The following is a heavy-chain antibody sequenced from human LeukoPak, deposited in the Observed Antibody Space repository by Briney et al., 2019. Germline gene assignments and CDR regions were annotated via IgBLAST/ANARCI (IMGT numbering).Heavy chain of an antibody. Sequence: ASVKVSCKASGYTFTGYYIHWVRQAPGQGLEWMGGINPNSGVTNHAQKFQGRVTMTRDTSISTAYMELSRLRSDDTAVYYCASGTKTTDWLDPWGQGTLVTVSS. J-gene: IGHJ5*02. CDR3: ASGTKTTDWLDP. V-gene: IGHV1-2*02. CDR2: INPNSGVT. CDR1: GYTFTGYY. D-gene: IGHD2/OR15-2a*01.